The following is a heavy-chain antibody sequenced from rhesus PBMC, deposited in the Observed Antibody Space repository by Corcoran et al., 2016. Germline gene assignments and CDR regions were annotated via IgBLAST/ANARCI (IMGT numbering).Heavy chain of an antibody. CDR2: IYWDYDK. J-gene: IGHJ4*01. CDR3: VRRRNEYSNYFDY. CDR1: GFSLSTSGMG. V-gene: IGHV2-1*01. D-gene: IGHD4-23*01. Sequence: QVTLKESGPALVKPTQTLTLTCIFSGFSLSTSGMGVGWIRQPPGKTLEWLAKIYWDYDKRYSTSRKSRRTIAKDTSKNQVVLTMTNMDPVDTATYYCVRRRNEYSNYFDYWGQGVLVTVSS.